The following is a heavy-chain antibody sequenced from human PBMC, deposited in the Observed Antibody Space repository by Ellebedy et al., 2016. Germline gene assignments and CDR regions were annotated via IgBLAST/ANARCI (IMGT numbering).Heavy chain of an antibody. CDR3: AKWNGAWNAFDV. V-gene: IGHV4-59*02. Sequence: GSLRFSCNVFGGSVSSDYWNWIRRPPGKGLEWIGFVFHTGATLYNPSLKSRVTMSVDTSKSQISLRLMSVTAADTAVYYCAKWNGAWNAFDVWGLGTMVTVSS. J-gene: IGHJ3*01. CDR2: VFHTGAT. CDR1: GGSVSSDY. D-gene: IGHD1-1*01.